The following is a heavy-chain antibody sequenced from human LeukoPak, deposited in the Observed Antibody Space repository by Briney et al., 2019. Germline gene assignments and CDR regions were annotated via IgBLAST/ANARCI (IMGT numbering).Heavy chain of an antibody. CDR2: IYYSGST. J-gene: IGHJ4*02. Sequence: PSETLSLTCTVSGGSISSYYWSWIRQPPGKGLEWIGYIYYSGSTNYNPSLKSRVTISVDTSKNQFSLKLSSVTAADTAVYYCARDRRNFDVDYWGQGTLVTVSS. V-gene: IGHV4-59*12. CDR3: ARDRRNFDVDY. CDR1: GGSISSYY. D-gene: IGHD3-9*01.